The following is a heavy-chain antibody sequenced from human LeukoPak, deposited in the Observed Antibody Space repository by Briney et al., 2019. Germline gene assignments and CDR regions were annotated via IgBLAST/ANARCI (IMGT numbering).Heavy chain of an antibody. J-gene: IGHJ5*02. CDR3: ARGSNNYYGSGSYNNWFDP. V-gene: IGHV4-38-2*02. D-gene: IGHD3-10*01. CDR2: LYHSGTT. Sequence: SETLSLTCTVSGGSISSYYWGWIRQPPGKGLEWIGSLYHSGTTYYNPSLKSRVTISVDTSKNQFSLKLTSVTAADTALYYCARGSNNYYGSGSYNNWFDPWGQGTLVTVSS. CDR1: GGSISSYY.